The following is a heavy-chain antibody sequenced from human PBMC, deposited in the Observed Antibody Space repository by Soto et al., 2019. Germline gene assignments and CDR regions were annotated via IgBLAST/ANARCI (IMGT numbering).Heavy chain of an antibody. D-gene: IGHD2-21*02. CDR2: THHSGST. CDR3: VGFAESCY. J-gene: IGHJ4*02. Sequence: QVQLQESGPGLVRPSETLSLTCAVSGGSISSTNWWSWVRQPPGKGLEWIAETHHSGSTNYNPSLKSRVTISVAKSKTQFSLRLSSVTAADTAVYYCVGFAESCYWGQGTLVTVSS. V-gene: IGHV4-4*02. CDR1: GGSISSTNW.